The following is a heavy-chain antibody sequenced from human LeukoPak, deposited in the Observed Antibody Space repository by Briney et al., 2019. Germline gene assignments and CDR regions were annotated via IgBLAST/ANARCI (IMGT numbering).Heavy chain of an antibody. V-gene: IGHV3-21*01. J-gene: IGHJ4*02. CDR2: VSRRSSFI. CDR3: ARVSDAYDYFFDY. CDR1: GFAFSSYS. Sequence: PGGSLRLSCAASGFAFSSYSMNWARQAPGKGLEWVSSVSRRSSFIFYADSVQGRFTVSRDDAKDSLFLQMNSLRAEDTAVYYCARVSDAYDYFFDYWGQGTLVTVSS. D-gene: IGHD5-12*01.